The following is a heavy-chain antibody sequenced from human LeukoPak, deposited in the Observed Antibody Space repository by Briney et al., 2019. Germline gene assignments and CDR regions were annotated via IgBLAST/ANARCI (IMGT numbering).Heavy chain of an antibody. V-gene: IGHV4-34*01. D-gene: IGHD2-2*01. CDR2: INHSGST. Sequence: SETLSLTCAVYGGSFSGYYWSWIRQPPGKGLEWIGEINHSGSTNYNPSLKSRVTISVDTSKNQFSLKLSSVTAADTAVYYCARSVRSSEDIVVVPAAISEYYFDYWGQGTLVTVSS. J-gene: IGHJ4*02. CDR3: ARSVRSSEDIVVVPAAISEYYFDY. CDR1: GGSFSGYY.